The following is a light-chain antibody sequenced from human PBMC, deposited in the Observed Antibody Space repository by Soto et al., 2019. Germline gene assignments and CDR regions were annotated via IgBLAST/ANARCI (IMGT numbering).Light chain of an antibody. V-gene: IGLV2-14*01. CDR2: EVS. Sequence: QSVLTQPASVSGSPGQSITISCTGTSSDVGGYNYVSWYQQHPGKAPKLMIYEVSNRPSGVSNRFSGSKSGNTASLTISGLQAEDEADYYCQSFDATTWVFGGGTKLTVL. CDR1: SSDVGGYNY. CDR3: QSFDATTWV. J-gene: IGLJ3*02.